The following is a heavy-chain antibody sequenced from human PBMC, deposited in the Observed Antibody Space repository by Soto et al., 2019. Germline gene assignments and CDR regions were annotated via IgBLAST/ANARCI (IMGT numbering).Heavy chain of an antibody. D-gene: IGHD6-13*01. CDR1: GFTFSSYG. Sequence: ESGGGVVQPGRSLRLSCAASGFTFSSYGMHWVRQAPGKGLEWVAVIWYDGSNKYYADSVKGRFTISRDNSKNTLYLQMNSLRAEDTAVYYCAREGSIAAAFDYWGQGTLVTVSS. V-gene: IGHV3-33*01. J-gene: IGHJ4*02. CDR2: IWYDGSNK. CDR3: AREGSIAAAFDY.